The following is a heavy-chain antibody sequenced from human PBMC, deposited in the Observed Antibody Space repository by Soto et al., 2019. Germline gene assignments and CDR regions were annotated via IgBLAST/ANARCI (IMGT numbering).Heavy chain of an antibody. V-gene: IGHV3-33*01. Sequence: QVQLVESGGGVVQPGRSLRLSCAASGFTFSSYGMHWVRQAPGKGLEWVAVIWYDGSNEYYADSVKGRFTISRDKSKNTLYLQMNSLRVEDTAVYYCARGQFDDSSGGFDYWGQGTLVTVSS. CDR3: ARGQFDDSSGGFDY. CDR2: IWYDGSNE. J-gene: IGHJ4*02. CDR1: GFTFSSYG. D-gene: IGHD3-22*01.